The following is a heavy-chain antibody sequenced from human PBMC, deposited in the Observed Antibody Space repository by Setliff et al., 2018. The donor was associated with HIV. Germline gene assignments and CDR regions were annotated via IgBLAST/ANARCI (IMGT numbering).Heavy chain of an antibody. Sequence: SETLSLTCTVPGGSISSYYWSWIRQPPGKGLEWIGYIYIYNSGSTNYNPSLTSRVTISADTSRNQFSLKLTSVTAADTAVYYCARQVPLPGVAVTPIDFWGQGILVTVSS. V-gene: IGHV4-59*08. CDR3: ARQVPLPGVAVTPIDF. CDR2: IYIYNSGST. J-gene: IGHJ4*02. D-gene: IGHD3-22*01. CDR1: GGSISSYY.